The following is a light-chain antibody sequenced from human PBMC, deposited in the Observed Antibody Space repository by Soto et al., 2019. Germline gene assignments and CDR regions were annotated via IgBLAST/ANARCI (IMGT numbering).Light chain of an antibody. J-gene: IGKJ3*01. Sequence: DIEMTQSPSSLSASVGDRVTITCRASQTISSYLNWYHQKPGKAPKLLIYAVSNLQSGVPSRFSGSGSGTDFTLTISSRQPEDFGTYYCQQNYNTPLTFGPGTNVDIK. CDR1: QTISSY. CDR2: AVS. V-gene: IGKV1-39*01. CDR3: QQNYNTPLT.